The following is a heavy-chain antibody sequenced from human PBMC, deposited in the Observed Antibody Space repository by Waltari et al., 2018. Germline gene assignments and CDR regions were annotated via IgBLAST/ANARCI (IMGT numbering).Heavy chain of an antibody. CDR3: ARKSCSSTSCYTLVKRDYYGMDV. D-gene: IGHD2-2*02. CDR1: GGTFSSYA. CDR2: IIPIFGTA. J-gene: IGHJ6*02. V-gene: IGHV1-69*01. Sequence: QVQLVQSGAEVKKPGSSVKVSCKASGGTFSSYAISWVRPAPGQRPEWMGWIIPIFGTANYAQKFQGRVTITADESTSTAYMELSSLRSEDTAVYYCARKSCSSTSCYTLVKRDYYGMDVWGQGTTVTVSS.